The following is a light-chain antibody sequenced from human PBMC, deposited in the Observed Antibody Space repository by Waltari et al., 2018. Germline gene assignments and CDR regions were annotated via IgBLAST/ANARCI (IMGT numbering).Light chain of an antibody. CDR1: QSVSRP. CDR3: QHYVRLPAT. Sequence: EIVLTQPPGTLSLSPGERATLSCRASQSVSRPLAWYQQTPGQAPRLLIYGASSRATAVPDKFSGSGSGTDFGLTISRLEPEDFAVYFCQHYVRLPATFGQGTKVDIK. J-gene: IGKJ1*01. CDR2: GAS. V-gene: IGKV3-20*01.